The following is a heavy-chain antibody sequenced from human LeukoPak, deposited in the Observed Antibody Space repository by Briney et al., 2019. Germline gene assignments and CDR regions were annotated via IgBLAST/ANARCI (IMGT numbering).Heavy chain of an antibody. V-gene: IGHV1-69*05. Sequence: SVKVSCKASGGTFSSYAISWVRQAPGQGLEWMGGIIPIFGTANYAQKFQGRVTITTDESTSTAYMELSSLRSGDTAVYYCARDRDSSSENAFDIWGQGTMVTVSS. CDR2: IIPIFGTA. D-gene: IGHD6-13*01. J-gene: IGHJ3*02. CDR3: ARDRDSSSENAFDI. CDR1: GGTFSSYA.